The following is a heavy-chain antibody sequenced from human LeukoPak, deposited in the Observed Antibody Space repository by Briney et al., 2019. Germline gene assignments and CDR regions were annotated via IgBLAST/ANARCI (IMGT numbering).Heavy chain of an antibody. CDR2: IDWDDDK. CDR1: GFSLSTSGMC. Sequence: ESGPALVKPTQTLTLTCTFSGFSLSTSGMCVSWIRQSPGKALEWLALIDWDDDKYYSTSLKTRLTISKDTSKNQVVLTMTNMDPVDTATYYCARITYGLMRRNYNGMDVWGKGTTVTVSS. D-gene: IGHD3-16*01. V-gene: IGHV2-70*01. CDR3: ARITYGLMRRNYNGMDV. J-gene: IGHJ6*04.